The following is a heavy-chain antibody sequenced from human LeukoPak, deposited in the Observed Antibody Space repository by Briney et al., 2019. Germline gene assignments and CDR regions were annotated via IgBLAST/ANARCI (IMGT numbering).Heavy chain of an antibody. CDR3: ARVGRYCSSTSCYQGYFDY. D-gene: IGHD2-2*01. J-gene: IGHJ4*02. Sequence: PGGSLRLFCAASGFTFSSYRMNWVRQAPGKGQEWVSFISSSSSYIYYADSVKGRFNISRDNAKNSLYLQMNSLRAEDTAVYYCARVGRYCSSTSCYQGYFDYWGQGTLVSVSS. CDR1: GFTFSSYR. V-gene: IGHV3-21*01. CDR2: ISSSSSYI.